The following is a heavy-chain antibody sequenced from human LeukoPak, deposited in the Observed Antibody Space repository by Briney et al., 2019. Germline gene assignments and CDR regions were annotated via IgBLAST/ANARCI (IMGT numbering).Heavy chain of an antibody. Sequence: SETLSLTCTVSGGSISSSSYYWGWIRQPPGKGLEWIGSIYYSGSTYYNPSLKSRVTISVDTSKNQFSLKLSSVTAADTAVYYCARPSYDILTGCFYYFDYWGQGTLVTVSS. D-gene: IGHD3-9*01. J-gene: IGHJ4*02. CDR2: IYYSGST. V-gene: IGHV4-39*01. CDR1: GGSISSSSYY. CDR3: ARPSYDILTGCFYYFDY.